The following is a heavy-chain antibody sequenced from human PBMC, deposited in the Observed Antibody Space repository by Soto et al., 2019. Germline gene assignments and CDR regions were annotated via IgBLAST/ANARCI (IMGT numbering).Heavy chain of an antibody. Sequence: GASVKVSCKASGYTFASYDINWVRQATGRGLEWMGWMNPNSGNTGYAQKFQGRVTMTRNTSISTAYMELSSLRSEDTAVYYCARPKTYYDFWSGYYTARNSNWFDTWGQGTLVTVSS. CDR1: GYTFASYD. J-gene: IGHJ5*02. CDR2: MNPNSGNT. V-gene: IGHV1-8*01. CDR3: ARPKTYYDFWSGYYTARNSNWFDT. D-gene: IGHD3-3*01.